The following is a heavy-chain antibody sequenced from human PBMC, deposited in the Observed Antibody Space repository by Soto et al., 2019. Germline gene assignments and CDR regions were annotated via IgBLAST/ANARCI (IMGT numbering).Heavy chain of an antibody. J-gene: IGHJ6*02. CDR1: GGTFSSYA. V-gene: IGHV1-69*06. Sequence: QVQLVQSGAEVKKPGSSVKVSCKASGGTFSSYAISWVRQAPGQGLEWMGGIIPIFGTANYAQKLQGRVTITADKSTSTAYMNLSSLRSQDTAVYSCARRVKGQLELHCVMDVWGQGTTVTVSS. CDR2: IIPIFGTA. CDR3: ARRVKGQLELHCVMDV. D-gene: IGHD1-1*01.